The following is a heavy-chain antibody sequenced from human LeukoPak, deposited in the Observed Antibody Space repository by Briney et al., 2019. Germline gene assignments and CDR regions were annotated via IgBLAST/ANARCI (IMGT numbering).Heavy chain of an antibody. CDR2: IYATGTT. D-gene: IGHD3-16*02. CDR3: AREGGGSNRCLD. Sequence: TSETLSLTCTVSGGSISGYFWSWIRQPAGKGLEWIGRIYATGTTNYNPSLKSRVTMSVDTSKNQFSLNLTSVTAADTAVYYCAREGGGSNRCLDSGQGTLVTVSS. V-gene: IGHV4-4*07. J-gene: IGHJ1*01. CDR1: GGSISGYF.